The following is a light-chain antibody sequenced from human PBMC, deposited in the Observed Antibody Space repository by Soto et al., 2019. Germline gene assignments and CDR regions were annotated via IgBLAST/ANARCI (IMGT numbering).Light chain of an antibody. V-gene: IGKV1-5*03. CDR3: QHYKTYSRT. J-gene: IGKJ1*01. CDR1: QTISSW. Sequence: IQMTQSPSTLSASVGDRVTITCRASQTISSWLAWYQQKPGKAPKRLIYKASTLKSGVPSRFSGSGSGTEFTLTISSLQPDDSATYYCQHYKTYSRTFGQGTKVDI. CDR2: KAS.